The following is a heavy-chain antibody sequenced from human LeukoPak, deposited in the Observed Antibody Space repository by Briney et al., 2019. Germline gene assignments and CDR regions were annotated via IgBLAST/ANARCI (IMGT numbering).Heavy chain of an antibody. D-gene: IGHD3-16*02. V-gene: IGHV4-34*01. Sequence: PSETLSLTCAVYGGSFSGYYWSWIRQPPGKGLEWIGEINHSGSTNYNPSPKSRVTISVDTSKNQFSLKLSSVTAADTAVYYCARGMLMITFGGVIGYFDYWGQGTLVTVSS. CDR1: GGSFSGYY. J-gene: IGHJ4*02. CDR3: ARGMLMITFGGVIGYFDY. CDR2: INHSGST.